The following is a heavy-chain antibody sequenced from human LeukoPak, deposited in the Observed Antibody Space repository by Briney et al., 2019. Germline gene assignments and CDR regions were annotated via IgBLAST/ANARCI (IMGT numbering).Heavy chain of an antibody. J-gene: IGHJ4*02. CDR2: IYHSGST. V-gene: IGHV4-31*02. Sequence: PSETLSLTCTVSGGSIRSSGYYWSWIRQNPAKGLEWIGYIYHSGSTYYNPSLKSRVTISLDTSKNQFSLKLRSVTAADTAMYYCARANYYDSTGYLPVVYPSDYWGQGTLVTVSS. CDR3: ARANYYDSTGYLPVVYPSDY. CDR1: GGSIRSSGYY. D-gene: IGHD3-22*01.